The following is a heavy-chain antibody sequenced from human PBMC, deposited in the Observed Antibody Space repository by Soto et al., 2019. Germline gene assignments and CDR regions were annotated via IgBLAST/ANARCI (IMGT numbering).Heavy chain of an antibody. J-gene: IGHJ4*02. D-gene: IGHD2-21*02. V-gene: IGHV3-23*01. CDR2: ISGSGGST. CDR1: GFTFSSYA. CDR3: ARGGGIVVVTAPYDH. Sequence: PGGSLRLSCAASGFTFSSYAMNWVRQAPGKGLEWVSGISGSGGSTYYADSVKGRFTISRDNSKNTLYLQMSSLRAEDTAVYYCARGGGIVVVTAPYDHWGQGTLVTVSS.